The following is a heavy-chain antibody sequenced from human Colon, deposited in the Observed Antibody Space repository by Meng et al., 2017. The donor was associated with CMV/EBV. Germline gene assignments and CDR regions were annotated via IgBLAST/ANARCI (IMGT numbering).Heavy chain of an antibody. CDR1: GFIFYTYE. V-gene: IGHV3-48*03. Sequence: GESLKISCAGTGFIFYTYEMNWVRQAPGKVLEWVSFINSVGSTTYYADSVKGRFTISRDNAKNSLYLEMNSLRVEDTAVYYCARDNVYYNGYDSDWGQGTLVTVSS. CDR2: INSVGSTT. J-gene: IGHJ4*02. D-gene: IGHD5-12*01. CDR3: ARDNVYYNGYDSD.